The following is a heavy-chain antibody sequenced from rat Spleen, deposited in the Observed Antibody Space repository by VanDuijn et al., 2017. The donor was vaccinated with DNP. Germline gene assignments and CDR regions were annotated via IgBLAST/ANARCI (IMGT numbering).Heavy chain of an antibody. CDR1: GYSITSSY. Sequence: EVQLQESGPGLVKPSQSLSLTCSVTGYSITSSYRWNWIRKFPGNKLEWIGHISYSGTTTYHPSLKSRISITRDTSKNQFFLQLNSVTTEDTATYYCAREELRRDYFDYWGQGVMVTVSS. CDR2: ISYSGTT. CDR3: AREELRRDYFDY. J-gene: IGHJ2*01. D-gene: IGHD1-11*01. V-gene: IGHV3-1*01.